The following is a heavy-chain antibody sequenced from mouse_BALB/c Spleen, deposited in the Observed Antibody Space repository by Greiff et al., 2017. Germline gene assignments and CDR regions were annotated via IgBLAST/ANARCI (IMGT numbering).Heavy chain of an antibody. Sequence: VQGVESGPGLVAPSQSLSITCTVSGFSLTSYDISWIRQPPGKGLEWLGVIWTGGGTNYNSAFMSRLSISKDNSKSQVFLKMNSLQTDDTAIYYCVRDGVYDYDEVAYWGQGTLVTVSA. CDR3: VRDGVYDYDEVAY. D-gene: IGHD2-4*01. CDR2: IWTGGGT. J-gene: IGHJ3*01. V-gene: IGHV2-9-2*01. CDR1: GFSLTSYD.